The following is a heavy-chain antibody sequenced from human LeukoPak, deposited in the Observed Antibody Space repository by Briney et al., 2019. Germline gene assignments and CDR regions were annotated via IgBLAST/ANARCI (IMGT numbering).Heavy chain of an antibody. V-gene: IGHV4-30-4*08. CDR2: IYYSGST. CDR1: GGSISSGDYY. CDR3: ASSFWSGSFFDY. J-gene: IGHJ4*02. Sequence: PSETLSLTCTVSGGSISSGDYYWSWIRQPPGKGLEWIGYIYYSGSTYYNPSLKSRVTISVDTSKNQFSLKLSSVTAADTAVYYCASSFWSGSFFDYWGQGTLVTVSS. D-gene: IGHD3-3*01.